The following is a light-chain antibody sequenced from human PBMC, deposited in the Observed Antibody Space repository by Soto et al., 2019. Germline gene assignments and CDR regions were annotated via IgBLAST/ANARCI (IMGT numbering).Light chain of an antibody. J-gene: IGLJ2*01. CDR2: EVS. Sequence: QAVVTQPASVSGSPGQSITISCTGTNSDVGSYNLVSWYQQHPGKAPKVMIYEVSKRPSGVSNRFSGSKSDNTASLTISGLQAEDEADYYCCSYAGSSTVVFGGGTKLTVL. V-gene: IGLV2-23*02. CDR3: CSYAGSSTVV. CDR1: NSDVGSYNL.